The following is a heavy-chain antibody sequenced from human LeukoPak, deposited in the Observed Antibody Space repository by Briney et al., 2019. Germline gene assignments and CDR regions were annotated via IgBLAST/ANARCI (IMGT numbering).Heavy chain of an antibody. D-gene: IGHD3-22*01. J-gene: IGHJ5*02. CDR3: ARDRRYYDSSGSNWFDP. CDR2: IIPIFGTA. Sequence: SVKVSCKASGGTFSSYAISWVRQAPGQGGEGMGRIIPIFGTANYAQKLQGRVTITTDESTSTAYMEMSRLRDEDTAVYYCARDRRYYDSSGSNWFDPWGQGTLVTVSS. V-gene: IGHV1-69*05. CDR1: GGTFSSYA.